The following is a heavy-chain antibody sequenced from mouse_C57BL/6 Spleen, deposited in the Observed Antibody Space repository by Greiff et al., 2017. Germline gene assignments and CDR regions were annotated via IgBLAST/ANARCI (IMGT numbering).Heavy chain of an antibody. Sequence: QVQLQQSGAELVMPGASVKLSCKASGYTFTSYWMHWVKQRPGQGLEWIGEIDPSDSYTNYNQKFKGKSTLTVDKSSSTAYMQLSSLTSEDSAVYYCARYGSSYSYYFDYWGQGTTLTVSS. CDR3: ARYGSSYSYYFDY. J-gene: IGHJ2*01. CDR2: IDPSDSYT. V-gene: IGHV1-69*01. D-gene: IGHD1-1*01. CDR1: GYTFTSYW.